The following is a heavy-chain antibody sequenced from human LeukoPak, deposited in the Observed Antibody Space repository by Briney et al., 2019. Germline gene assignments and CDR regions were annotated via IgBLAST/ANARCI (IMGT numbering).Heavy chain of an antibody. CDR2: ISGSGPST. Sequence: GGSLRLSCAASGFIFNNYGMSWVRQAPGKGLEWVSSISGSGPSTAYADSVKGRFTISRDKSKNTLYLQMNSLKVEDTAVYYCARLPTFYFDSSHYHYDYWGRGTQVTVSS. D-gene: IGHD3-22*01. V-gene: IGHV3-23*01. J-gene: IGHJ4*02. CDR3: ARLPTFYFDSSHYHYDY. CDR1: GFIFNNYG.